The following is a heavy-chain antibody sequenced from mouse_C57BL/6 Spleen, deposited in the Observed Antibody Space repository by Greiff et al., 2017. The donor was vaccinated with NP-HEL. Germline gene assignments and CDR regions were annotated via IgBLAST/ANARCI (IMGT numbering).Heavy chain of an antibody. CDR2: INPNYGTT. CDR1: GYSFTDYN. CDR3: ARYYYGSSYWYFDV. Sequence: VQLQQSGPELVKPGASLKISCKASGYSFTDYNMNWVKQSNGKSLEWIGVINPNYGTTSYNQKFKGKATLTVDQSSSTAYMQLNSLTSEDSAVYYCARYYYGSSYWYFDVWGTGTTVTVSS. D-gene: IGHD1-1*01. J-gene: IGHJ1*03. V-gene: IGHV1-39*01.